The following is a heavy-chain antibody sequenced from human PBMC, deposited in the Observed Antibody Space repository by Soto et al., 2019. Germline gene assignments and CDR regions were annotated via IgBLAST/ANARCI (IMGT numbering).Heavy chain of an antibody. CDR1: GFTFSSYG. J-gene: IGHJ4*02. CDR3: AKDARPNYFDY. V-gene: IGHV3-30*18. Sequence: GGSLRLSCAASGFTFSSYGMHWVRQAPGKGLEWVAVISYDGSNKYYADSVKGRFTISRDNSKNTLYLQMNSLRAEDTAVYYCAKDARPNYFDYWGQGTLVTVSS. D-gene: IGHD6-25*01. CDR2: ISYDGSNK.